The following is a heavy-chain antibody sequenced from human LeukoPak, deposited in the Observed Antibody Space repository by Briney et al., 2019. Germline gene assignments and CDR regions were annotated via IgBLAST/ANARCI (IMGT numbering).Heavy chain of an antibody. J-gene: IGHJ4*02. CDR3: ARWATMVRDMGFDY. CDR1: GFTFSTYS. CDR2: ISSSSSTT. V-gene: IGHV3-48*01. Sequence: GGSLRLSCATSGFTFSTYSMNWVRQVPGKGLEWVSYISSSSSTTFYPDSVKGRFTVSRDNAKNSLYLQMNSLRAEDTAVYYCARWATMVRDMGFDYWGQGTLVTVSS. D-gene: IGHD3-10*01.